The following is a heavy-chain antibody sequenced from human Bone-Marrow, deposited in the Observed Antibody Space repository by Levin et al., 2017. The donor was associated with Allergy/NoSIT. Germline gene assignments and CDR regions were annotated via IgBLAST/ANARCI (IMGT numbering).Heavy chain of an antibody. CDR3: ARQRDGGITGYSDY. Sequence: GESLKISCAASGFNFNIYSMNWVRQAPGKGLEWISSIRYSTNYIYYADSVKGRFTISRDNAKNSTYLQMNSLRAEDTAVYYCARQRDGGITGYSDYWGQGTLVTVSS. V-gene: IGHV3-21*01. CDR1: GFNFNIYS. CDR2: IRYSTNYI. J-gene: IGHJ4*02. D-gene: IGHD5-24*01.